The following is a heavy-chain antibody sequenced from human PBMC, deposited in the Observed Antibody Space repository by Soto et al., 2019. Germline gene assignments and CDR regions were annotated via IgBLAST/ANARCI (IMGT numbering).Heavy chain of an antibody. CDR3: AGGAGVVVVAATD. V-gene: IGHV1-69*01. CDR1: GGTFSSYA. Sequence: QVQLVQSGAEVKKPGSSVKVSCKASGGTFSSYAISWVRQAPGQGLEWMGGNIPIFGTANYAQKFQGRVKITADESTSTAYVELGSLGSEDTLVNYWAGGAGVVVVAATDWGQGTLVTVSS. CDR2: NIPIFGTA. J-gene: IGHJ4*02. D-gene: IGHD2-15*01.